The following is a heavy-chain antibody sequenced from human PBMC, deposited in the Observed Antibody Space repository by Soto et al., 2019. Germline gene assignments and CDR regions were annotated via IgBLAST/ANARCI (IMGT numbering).Heavy chain of an antibody. J-gene: IGHJ3*02. CDR2: IRSKAYGGTT. CDR1: GFTFGDYA. CDR3: TRGAFLGYCSGGSCYGAFDI. Sequence: GGSLRLSCTASGFTFGDYAMSWFRQAPGKGLEGVGFIRSKAYGGTTEYAASVKGRFTISRDDSKSIAYLQMNSLKTEDTAVYYCTRGAFLGYCSGGSCYGAFDIWGQGTMVTVSS. D-gene: IGHD2-15*01. V-gene: IGHV3-49*03.